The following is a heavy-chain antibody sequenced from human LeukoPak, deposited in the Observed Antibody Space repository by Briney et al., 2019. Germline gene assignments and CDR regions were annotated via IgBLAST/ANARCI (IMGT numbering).Heavy chain of an antibody. Sequence: GGSLTLSRAAPSFTVSSTQTSSVRQPPGKGLEWVSVISSGGSTYYADSVKGRFTISRDNSKNTLYLQMNSPRAEDPAVYYCAARRGGDGYPIRFDYRGQGTLVTVSS. CDR1: SFTVSSTQ. CDR3: AARRGGDGYPIRFDY. D-gene: IGHD5-24*01. CDR2: ISSGGST. J-gene: IGHJ4*02. V-gene: IGHV3-53*01.